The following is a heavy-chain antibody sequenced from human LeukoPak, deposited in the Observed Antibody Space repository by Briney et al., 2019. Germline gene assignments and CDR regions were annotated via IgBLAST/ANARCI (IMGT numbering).Heavy chain of an antibody. CDR2: ISWSSGSI. Sequence: GGSLRLSCAASGFTFDDYAMHWVRQAPGKGLEWVAGISWSSGSIVYADSVKGRFTISRDNVQKSLYLEMNSLRPEDTALYYCVRGSYDLDYPLYIWGHGTMVIVSS. CDR3: VRGSYDLDYPLYI. V-gene: IGHV3-9*01. D-gene: IGHD3/OR15-3a*01. J-gene: IGHJ3*02. CDR1: GFTFDDYA.